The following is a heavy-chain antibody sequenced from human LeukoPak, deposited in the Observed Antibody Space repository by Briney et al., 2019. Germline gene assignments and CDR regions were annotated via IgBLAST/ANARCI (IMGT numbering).Heavy chain of an antibody. CDR1: GYTFTGYY. CDR2: INPNSGGT. CDR3: AQSYYYDSSGYQNP. Sequence: ASVKASCKASGYTFTGYYMHWVRQAPGQGLEWMGWINPNSGGTNYAQKFQGRVTMTRDTSISTAYMELSRLRSDDTAVYYCAQSYYYDSSGYQNPWGQGTLVTVSS. V-gene: IGHV1-2*02. J-gene: IGHJ5*02. D-gene: IGHD3-22*01.